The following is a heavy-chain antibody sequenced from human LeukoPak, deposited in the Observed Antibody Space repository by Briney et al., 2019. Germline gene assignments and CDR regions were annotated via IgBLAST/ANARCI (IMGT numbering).Heavy chain of an antibody. CDR3: ARPFDSSGFDY. CDR2: IYAVDSDT. D-gene: IGHD3-22*01. V-gene: IGHV5-51*01. Sequence: GESLKISCKGSGYSLSSSWIGWVRQMPGRGLEWMGIIYAVDSDTKYSPSFQGHVTIPLDRSINTAYLQWNSLQASDTAIYYCARPFDSSGFDYWGQGTLITVTS. J-gene: IGHJ4*02. CDR1: GYSLSSSW.